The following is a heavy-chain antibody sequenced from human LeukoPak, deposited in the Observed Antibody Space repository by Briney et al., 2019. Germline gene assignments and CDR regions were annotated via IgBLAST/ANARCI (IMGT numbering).Heavy chain of an antibody. CDR1: RFTFDEYA. CDR2: ICGDGGNI. D-gene: IGHD3-9*01. CDR3: AKEGGLLRYFDWLLRLDY. V-gene: IGHV3-43*02. Sequence: GGSLRLSCAPSRFTFDEYAMHWVRQAPGKGLEWVSLICGDGGNIYYADSVKGRFTISRENSKNSLYLKMNSLRTEDTALYYCAKEGGLLRYFDWLLRLDYWGQGTLVTVSS. J-gene: IGHJ4*02.